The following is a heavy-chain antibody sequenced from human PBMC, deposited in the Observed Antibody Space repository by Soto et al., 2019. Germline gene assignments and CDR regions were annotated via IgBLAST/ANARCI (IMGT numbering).Heavy chain of an antibody. CDR3: ARLNGDPDS. CDR1: GASISSGGHS. J-gene: IGHJ4*02. CDR2: FSHTGGT. Sequence: QVQLQESGPGLVKPSQTLSLTCAVSGASISSGGHSWTWIRQPPGEGLEWIGYFSHTGGTYYNPSLKSRVTISVDGSKNHLSLKLRSVTAADTAVYYCARLNGDPDSWGQGTLVTVSS. V-gene: IGHV4-30-2*01. D-gene: IGHD7-27*01.